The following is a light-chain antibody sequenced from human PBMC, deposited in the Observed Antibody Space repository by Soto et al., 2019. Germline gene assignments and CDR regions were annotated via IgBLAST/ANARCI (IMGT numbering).Light chain of an antibody. V-gene: IGKV1D-12*01. Sequence: DIQMTQSPSSGSASVGDRVTITCRASQGITNRLAWYQQKPGKAPKLLIYEASSLQSGVPSRSSGSGSGTDCTLTISSLQPEDFATYYCQQANSFPITFGQGTRLEIK. CDR2: EAS. CDR1: QGITNR. J-gene: IGKJ5*01. CDR3: QQANSFPIT.